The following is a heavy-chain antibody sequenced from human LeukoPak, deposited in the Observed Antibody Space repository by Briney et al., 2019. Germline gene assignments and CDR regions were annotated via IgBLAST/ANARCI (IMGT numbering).Heavy chain of an antibody. J-gene: IGHJ4*02. Sequence: GGSLRLSCAASGFTFSSYEMNWVRQAPGKGLEWVSYISSSGSTIYYADSVKGRFTISRDNAKNSLYLQMNSLRAEDTAVYYRARSSGWYWYFDYWGQGTLVTVSS. CDR1: GFTFSSYE. CDR3: ARSSGWYWYFDY. CDR2: ISSSGSTI. D-gene: IGHD6-19*01. V-gene: IGHV3-48*03.